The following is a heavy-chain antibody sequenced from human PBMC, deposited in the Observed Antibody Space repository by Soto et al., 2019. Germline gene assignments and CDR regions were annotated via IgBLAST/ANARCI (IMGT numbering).Heavy chain of an antibody. J-gene: IGHJ4*02. CDR2: IWYDGSNK. CDR1: GFTFSSYG. D-gene: IGHD3-9*01. CDR3: ARGGLADYFDY. Sequence: QVQLVESGGGVVQPGRSLRLSCAASGFTFSSYGMHWVRQAPRKGLEWVAVIWYDGSNKYYADSVKGRFTISRDNSKNTLSGQMNSLRAEDTAVYYCARGGLADYFDYWGQGTLVTVSS. V-gene: IGHV3-33*01.